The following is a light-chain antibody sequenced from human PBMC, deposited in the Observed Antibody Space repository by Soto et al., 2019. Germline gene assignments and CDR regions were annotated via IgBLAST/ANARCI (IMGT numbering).Light chain of an antibody. J-gene: IGKJ2*01. CDR3: QQYDILYT. V-gene: IGKV1-33*01. CDR2: DAS. Sequence: DIQMTQSPSSLSASVGDRVTIACQASQDIRTSLNWYQQKPGKAPKLLIFDASHLEIGVSSRFSGSGSGTDFTFTITSLQPEDVATYYCQQYDILYTFGQGTKVEIK. CDR1: QDIRTS.